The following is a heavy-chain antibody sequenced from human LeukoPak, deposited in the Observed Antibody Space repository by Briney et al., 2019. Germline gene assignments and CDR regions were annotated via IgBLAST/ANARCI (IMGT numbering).Heavy chain of an antibody. CDR3: ARSPLVRHFSDP. V-gene: IGHV1-2*02. D-gene: IGHD3-3*02. J-gene: IGHJ5*02. Sequence: ASVKVSCKASGYTFTGYYMHWVRQAPGQGLEWMGWINPNSGGTNYAQKFQGRVTMTRDTSISTAYMELSRLRSDDTAVYYCARSPLVRHFSDPWGQGTLVTVSS. CDR2: INPNSGGT. CDR1: GYTFTGYY.